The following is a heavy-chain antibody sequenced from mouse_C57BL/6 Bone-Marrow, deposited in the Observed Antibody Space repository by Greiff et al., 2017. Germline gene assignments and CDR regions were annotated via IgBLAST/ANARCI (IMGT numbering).Heavy chain of an antibody. V-gene: IGHV1-82*01. J-gene: IGHJ3*01. D-gene: IGHD3-2*02. CDR1: GYAFSSSW. CDR2: IYPGDGDT. CDR3: ARPRQLRLSFAY. Sequence: LQESGPELVKPGASVKISCKASGYAFSSSWMNWVKQRPGKGLEWIGRIYPGDGDTNYNGKFKGKATLTADKSSSTAYMQLSSLTSEDSAVYFCARPRQLRLSFAYWGQGTLVTVSA.